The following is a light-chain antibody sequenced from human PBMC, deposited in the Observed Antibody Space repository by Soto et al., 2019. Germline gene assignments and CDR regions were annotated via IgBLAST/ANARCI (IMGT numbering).Light chain of an antibody. V-gene: IGKV1-8*01. CDR2: APS. CDR3: QQYYSYPLT. Sequence: AIRMTESPSSFSASTGDRVTITCRASQVISSYLAWYQQKPGKAPKLLIHAPSTLQSGVPSRFSGSGSGAAFTLTISCLQSEDFATYYCQQYYSYPLTFGGGTKVEIK. CDR1: QVISSY. J-gene: IGKJ4*01.